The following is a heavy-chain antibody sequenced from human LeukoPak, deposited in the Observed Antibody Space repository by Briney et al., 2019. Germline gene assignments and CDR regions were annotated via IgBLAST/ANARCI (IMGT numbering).Heavy chain of an antibody. CDR2: ISSSSSYI. Sequence: KAGGSLRLSCAASGFTFSSYSMNWVRQAPGKGLEWVSSISSSSSYIYYADSVKGRFTISRDNAKNSLYLQMSSLRAEDTAVYYCARALNLRTRGGVFHWGQGTLVTVSS. CDR1: GFTFSSYS. V-gene: IGHV3-21*01. J-gene: IGHJ4*02. CDR3: ARALNLRTRGGVFH. D-gene: IGHD2-21*01.